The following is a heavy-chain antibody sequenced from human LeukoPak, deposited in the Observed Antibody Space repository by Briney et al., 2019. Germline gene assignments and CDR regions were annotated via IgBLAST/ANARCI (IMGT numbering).Heavy chain of an antibody. CDR2: ISWNSGSI. CDR3: AKAYSSGYEFDY. D-gene: IGHD3-22*01. V-gene: IGHV3-9*01. CDR1: GFTFSSYS. J-gene: IGHJ4*02. Sequence: GGSLRLSCAASGFTFSSYSMNWVRQAPGKGLEWVSGISWNSGSIGYADSVKGRFTISRDNAKNSLYLQMNSLRAEDTALYYCAKAYSSGYEFDYWGQGTLVTVSS.